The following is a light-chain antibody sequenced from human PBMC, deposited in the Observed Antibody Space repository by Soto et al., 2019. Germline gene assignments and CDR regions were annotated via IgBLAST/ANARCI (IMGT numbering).Light chain of an antibody. CDR1: QSVSSY. CDR3: QQRSNWPPGAT. V-gene: IGKV3-11*01. Sequence: EIVLTQSPATLSLSPGERVTLSCRASQSVSSYLAWYQQKPGQAPRLLIYGASNRAAGIPGRFSGSGSGTDFTLTISSLEPEDFAVYYCQQRSNWPPGATFGQGTRLEIK. J-gene: IGKJ5*01. CDR2: GAS.